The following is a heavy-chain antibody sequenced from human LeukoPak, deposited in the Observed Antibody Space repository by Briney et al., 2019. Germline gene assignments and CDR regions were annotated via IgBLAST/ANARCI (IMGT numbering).Heavy chain of an antibody. J-gene: IGHJ4*02. D-gene: IGHD3-3*01. CDR1: GFTFSSYA. CDR2: ISGSGGST. V-gene: IGHV3-23*01. CDR3: AKISQRRKRRFWSGYLTASDY. Sequence: GGSLRLSCAASGFTFSSYAMSWVRQAPGKGLEWVSAISGSGGSTYYADSVKGRFTISRDNSKNTLYLQMNSLRAEDTAVYYCAKISQRRKRRFWSGYLTASDYWGQGTLVTVSS.